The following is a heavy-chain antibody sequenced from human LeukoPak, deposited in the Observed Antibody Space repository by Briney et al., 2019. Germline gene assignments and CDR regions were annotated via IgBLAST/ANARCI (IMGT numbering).Heavy chain of an antibody. J-gene: IGHJ4*02. CDR1: GFTFSSYA. Sequence: GGSLRLSCAASGFTFSSYAMHWVRQAPGKGLEWVAVISYDGSNEYYADSVKGRFTISRDNSKNTLYLQMNSLRAEDTAVYYCARDSTQFWSGYYGYWGQGTLVTVSS. V-gene: IGHV3-30*04. CDR2: ISYDGSNE. D-gene: IGHD3-3*01. CDR3: ARDSTQFWSGYYGY.